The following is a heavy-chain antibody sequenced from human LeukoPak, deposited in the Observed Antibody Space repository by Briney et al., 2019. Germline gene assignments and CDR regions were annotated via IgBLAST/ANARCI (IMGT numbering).Heavy chain of an antibody. CDR2: IYYSGST. D-gene: IGHD6-19*01. Sequence: NPSETLSLTCAVSGGSISSYYWSWIRQPPGKRLEWIGYIYYSGSTNYNPSLKSRVTISVDTSKNQFSLKLSSVTAADTAVYYCARGHHSSGWKHPSDYWGQGTLVTVSS. V-gene: IGHV4-59*01. CDR3: ARGHHSSGWKHPSDY. CDR1: GGSISSYY. J-gene: IGHJ4*02.